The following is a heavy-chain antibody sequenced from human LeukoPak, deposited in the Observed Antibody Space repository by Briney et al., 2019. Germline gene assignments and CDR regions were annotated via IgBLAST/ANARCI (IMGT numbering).Heavy chain of an antibody. CDR3: ARDGGVWFGEFLY. J-gene: IGHJ4*02. CDR1: GFSFSDYQ. D-gene: IGHD3-10*01. Sequence: GGSLRLSCVGSGFSFSDYQMRWIRQAPGKGLEWISYIGNGGTSLYYADSVKGRFTTSRDNAKNSVYLQMNRLRGGDTAVYYCARDGGVWFGEFLYWGQGSLVTVSS. CDR2: IGNGGTSL. V-gene: IGHV3-11*01.